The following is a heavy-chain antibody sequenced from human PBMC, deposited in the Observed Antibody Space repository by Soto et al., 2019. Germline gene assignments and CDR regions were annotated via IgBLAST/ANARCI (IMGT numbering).Heavy chain of an antibody. D-gene: IGHD3-3*01. CDR2: INAGNGNT. CDR1: GYTFTSYA. CDR3: ARDQFWSGYWANDAFDI. V-gene: IGHV1-3*01. Sequence: ASVKVSCKASGYTFTSYAMHWVRQAPGQRLEWMGWINAGNGNTKYSQKFQGRVTITRDTSASTAYMELSSLRSEDTAVYYCARDQFWSGYWANDAFDIWGQGTMVTVSS. J-gene: IGHJ3*02.